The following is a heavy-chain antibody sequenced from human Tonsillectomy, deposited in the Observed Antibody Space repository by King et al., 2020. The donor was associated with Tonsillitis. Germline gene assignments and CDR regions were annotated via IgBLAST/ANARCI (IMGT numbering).Heavy chain of an antibody. Sequence: QLQESGPGLVKPSGTLSLTCAVSGGSITSSNWWSWVRQPPGKGLEWIGEIYHSGTTNYNPSLKSRVTISLDKSKNQFFLKLSSLTAADTAVYYCARGSYGDYSGYWGQGTLVAVSS. J-gene: IGHJ4*02. V-gene: IGHV4-4*02. CDR3: ARGSYGDYSGY. CDR1: GGSITSSNW. D-gene: IGHD4-17*01. CDR2: IYHSGTT.